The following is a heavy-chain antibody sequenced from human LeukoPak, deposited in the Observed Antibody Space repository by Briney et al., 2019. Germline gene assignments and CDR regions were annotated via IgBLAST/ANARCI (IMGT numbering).Heavy chain of an antibody. Sequence: GGSLRLSCAASGFTFSDYYMSWLRQAPGKGLEWVSYISSSGSTIYYADSVKGRFTVSRDNAKNSLYLQMNSLRAEDTAVYYCASLYGSGSYYIKHYYYGMDVWGQGTTVTVSS. CDR3: ASLYGSGSYYIKHYYYGMDV. CDR1: GFTFSDYY. V-gene: IGHV3-11*01. D-gene: IGHD3-10*01. CDR2: ISSSGSTI. J-gene: IGHJ6*02.